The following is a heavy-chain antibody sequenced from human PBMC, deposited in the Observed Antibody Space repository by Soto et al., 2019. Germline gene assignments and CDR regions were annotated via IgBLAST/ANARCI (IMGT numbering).Heavy chain of an antibody. Sequence: SETLSLTCAVSGGSINYAGYSWSWIRQPPGRGLEWIGYIYHSENTYYNPSLKSRVTISVDRSQNQFSLKLTSVTAADTPVYYCARGREQWLAFDSWGQGSLVTVSS. CDR1: GGSINYAGYS. D-gene: IGHD6-19*01. V-gene: IGHV4-30-2*01. J-gene: IGHJ4*02. CDR3: ARGREQWLAFDS. CDR2: IYHSENT.